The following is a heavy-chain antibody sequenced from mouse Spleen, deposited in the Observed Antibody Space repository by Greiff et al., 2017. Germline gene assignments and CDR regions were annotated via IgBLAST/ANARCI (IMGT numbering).Heavy chain of an antibody. CDR1: GFNIKDDY. D-gene: IGHD2-1*01. CDR2: IDPENGDT. J-gene: IGHJ3*01. CDR3: TTGYGNYGWFAY. V-gene: IGHV14-4*01. Sequence: VQLQQSGAELVRPGASVKLSCTASGFNIKDDYMHWVKQRPEQGLEWIGWIDPENGDTEYASKFQGKATITADTSSNTAYLQLSSLTSEDTAVYYCTTGYGNYGWFAYWGQGTLVTVSA.